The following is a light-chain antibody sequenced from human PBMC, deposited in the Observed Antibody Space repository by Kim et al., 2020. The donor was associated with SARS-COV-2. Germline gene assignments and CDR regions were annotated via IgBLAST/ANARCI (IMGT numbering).Light chain of an antibody. CDR1: QSVSSN. CDR3: QQYHNWPPYT. J-gene: IGKJ2*01. V-gene: IGKV3-15*01. CDR2: GAS. Sequence: EIVMTQSPAPLSVSPGERATLSCRASQSVSSNLAWYQQKPGRAPSLLIHGASTRATGIPARFSGSGSGTEFTLTISSLQSEDFALYYCQQYHNWPPYTFGQGTKLEI.